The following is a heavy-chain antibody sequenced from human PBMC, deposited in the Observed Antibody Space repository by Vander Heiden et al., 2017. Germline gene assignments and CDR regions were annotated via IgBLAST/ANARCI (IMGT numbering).Heavy chain of an antibody. V-gene: IGHV3-33*01. CDR1: GSTFSSYG. J-gene: IGHJ6*02. D-gene: IGHD5-18*01. CDR2: IWYDGSNK. CDR3: ARKNTAMVHYYYGMDV. Sequence: QVLLVESGGGVVQPGRYLRLFCAASGSTFSSYGMPWVRQAPGKGLEWVAVIWYDGSNKCYADSVKGRFTISRDNSKNTLYLQMNSLRAEDTAVYYCARKNTAMVHYYYGMDVWGQGTTVTVSS.